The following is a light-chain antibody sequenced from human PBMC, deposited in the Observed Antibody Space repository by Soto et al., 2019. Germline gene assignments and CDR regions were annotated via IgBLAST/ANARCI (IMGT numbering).Light chain of an antibody. Sequence: EIVMTQSPATLSVSPGERATLSCRASQSVGSYLAWYQQKPGQAPRLLIYGASTRATDIPARFGGSGSGTESPLPINSLQSEDFAVYSCQQYSDWPRVTFGGGTRVEIK. CDR1: QSVGSY. V-gene: IGKV3-15*01. CDR3: QQYSDWPRVT. CDR2: GAS. J-gene: IGKJ4*02.